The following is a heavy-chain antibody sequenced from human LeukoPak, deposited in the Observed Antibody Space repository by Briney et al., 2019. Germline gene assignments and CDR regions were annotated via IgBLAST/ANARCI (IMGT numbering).Heavy chain of an antibody. Sequence: GGSLRLSCAASGFTFSSYGMHWVRQAPGKGLEWVAVISYDGSNKYYADSVKGRFTISRDNSKITLYLQMNSLRAEDTAVYYCAKDSRPYYDSLDDYWGQGTLVTVSS. D-gene: IGHD3-22*01. J-gene: IGHJ4*02. CDR1: GFTFSSYG. V-gene: IGHV3-30*18. CDR2: ISYDGSNK. CDR3: AKDSRPYYDSLDDY.